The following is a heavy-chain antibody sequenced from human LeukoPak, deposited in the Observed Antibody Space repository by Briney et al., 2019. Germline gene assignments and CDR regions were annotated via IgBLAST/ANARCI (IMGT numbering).Heavy chain of an antibody. CDR3: ARDGGYYGSGSYLLH. V-gene: IGHV4-4*07. CDR2: IYGSESS. J-gene: IGHJ4*02. D-gene: IGHD3-10*01. CDR1: GGSINTYF. Sequence: SETLSLTCAVSGGSINTYFWTWIRQPAGKGLEWIGRIYGSESSTYNPSLQSRVSISLDTSKNQFSLSLTSVTAADTAVYYCARDGGYYGSGSYLLHWGQGILVTVAS.